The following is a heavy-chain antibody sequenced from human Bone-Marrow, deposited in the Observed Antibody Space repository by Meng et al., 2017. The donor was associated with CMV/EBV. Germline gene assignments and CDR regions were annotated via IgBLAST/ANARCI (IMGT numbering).Heavy chain of an antibody. CDR2: ISDSGGNT. V-gene: IGHV3-23*01. J-gene: IGHJ4*02. Sequence: GGSLRLSCAVSGFSFSNYALSWVRQAPGKGLEWVSAISDSGGNTYYADSVKGRFTISRDNSKNTLYLQMNSLRAEDTAVYYCVKEFGNYEGSCYSNCFYHWGQGTLVTVSS. CDR3: VKEFGNYEGSCYSNCFYH. D-gene: IGHD3-22*01. CDR1: GFSFSNYA.